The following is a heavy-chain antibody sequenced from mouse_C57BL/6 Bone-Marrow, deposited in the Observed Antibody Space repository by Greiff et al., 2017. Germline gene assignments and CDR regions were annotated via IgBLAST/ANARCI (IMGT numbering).Heavy chain of an antibody. CDR1: GYIFTEYT. J-gene: IGHJ2*01. CDR3: ARHERYYDYEGYFDY. CDR2: FYPGSGSI. Sequence: VQLVESGAELVKPGASVKLSCKASGYIFTEYTIHWVKQRSGQGLEWIGWFYPGSGSIKYNERFKDKARLTAYKSSNTVYMELSRLTSEDSAVYFCARHERYYDYEGYFDYWGQGTTLTVSS. V-gene: IGHV1-62-2*01. D-gene: IGHD2-4*01.